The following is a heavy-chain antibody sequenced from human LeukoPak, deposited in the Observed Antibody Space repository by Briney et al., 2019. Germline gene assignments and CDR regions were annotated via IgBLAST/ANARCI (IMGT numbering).Heavy chain of an antibody. D-gene: IGHD2-15*01. J-gene: IGHJ5*02. CDR3: LRGRLFRGGFDP. CDR1: GFTVSSNY. Sequence: AGSLTLSCAASGFTVSSNYMSGCRQVPREGGEWLSGSLDNSERTYSDSSKVRFAISTDNSKNTLYFQMMSLRADDTAVYYCLRGRLFRGGFDPWGQGTMLTV. CDR2: SLDNSER. V-gene: IGHV3-53*01.